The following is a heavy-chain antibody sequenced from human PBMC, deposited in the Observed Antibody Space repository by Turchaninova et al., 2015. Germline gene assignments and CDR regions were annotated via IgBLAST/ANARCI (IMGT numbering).Heavy chain of an antibody. CDR3: SRSLNF. CDR2: INEEGSQK. V-gene: IGHV3-7*03. Sequence: EVRLLESGGGLFQPGGSGRVSCVALGFTFSTSGRDWVSQAPGKGLEWVANINEEGSQKYYVDSVKGRFTISRDNAKNTLYLQMDSLRAEDTAVYFCSRSLNFWGQGTQVTVSS. J-gene: IGHJ4*02. CDR1: GFTFSTSG. D-gene: IGHD3-3*01.